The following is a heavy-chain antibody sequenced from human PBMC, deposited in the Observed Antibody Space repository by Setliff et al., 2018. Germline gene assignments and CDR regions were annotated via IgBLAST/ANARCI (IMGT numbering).Heavy chain of an antibody. V-gene: IGHV3-30-3*01. CDR1: GFTFSSYA. CDR2: ISYDGSNK. J-gene: IGHJ2*01. CDR3: AKKGGYGVKRYFDL. Sequence: GGSLRLSCAASGFTFSSYAMHWVRQAPGKGLEWVAVISYDGSNKYYADSVKGRFTISRDNSKNTLSLQVNSLRAEDTAVYYCAKKGGYGVKRYFDLWGRGTLVTVSS. D-gene: IGHD5-12*01.